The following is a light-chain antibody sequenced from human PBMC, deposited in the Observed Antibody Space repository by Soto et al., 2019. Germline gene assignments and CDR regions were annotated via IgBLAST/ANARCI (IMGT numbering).Light chain of an antibody. CDR1: QSVSSN. V-gene: IGKV3-15*01. CDR3: QQYNNWPF. Sequence: EIVMTQSPATLSVSPGERATLSCRASQSVSSNLAWYQQKPGQAPRLLIYGASTRATGIPARFSGSGSGTEFTLTISSLQSEDFAVYYCQQYNNWPFFGQGT. CDR2: GAS. J-gene: IGKJ5*01.